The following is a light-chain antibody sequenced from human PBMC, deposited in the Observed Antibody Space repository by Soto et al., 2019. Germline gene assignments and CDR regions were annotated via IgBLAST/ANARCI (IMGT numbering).Light chain of an antibody. Sequence: QSVLTQPPSASGTPGQRVTISCSGSSSNIESNTVNWYQQLPGTAPKLLIYSNNQRPSGVPDRLSGSKSGTSASLAISGLQSEDEADYDCAAWDDSLNGYVFGTGTKLIVL. J-gene: IGLJ1*01. CDR1: SSNIESNT. V-gene: IGLV1-44*01. CDR2: SNN. CDR3: AAWDDSLNGYV.